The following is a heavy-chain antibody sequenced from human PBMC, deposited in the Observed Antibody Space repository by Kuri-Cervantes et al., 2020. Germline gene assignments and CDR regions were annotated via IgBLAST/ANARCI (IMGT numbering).Heavy chain of an antibody. Sequence: GESLKISCAASRFTFSICWTHWVRQAPGKGLLWVSHINTDGSSTRYADSVKGRFTISRDNGKNTLYLQMNSLRAEDTAVYYCAKDGAAAGYYFDYWGQGSLVTVSS. J-gene: IGHJ4*02. CDR2: INTDGSST. CDR1: RFTFSICW. CDR3: AKDGAAAGYYFDY. D-gene: IGHD6-13*01. V-gene: IGHV3-74*01.